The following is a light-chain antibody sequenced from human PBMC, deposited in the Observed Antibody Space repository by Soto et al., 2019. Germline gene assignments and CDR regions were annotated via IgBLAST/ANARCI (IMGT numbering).Light chain of an antibody. V-gene: IGKV3-20*01. CDR3: QHYSISPPVT. Sequence: EIVLTQSPGTLSLSPWETATLSCRASQAVDRKFLAWYQKSPGQAPRLLIFGASLRATGVPDRFSGGGSGTDFTLTISRVEPEDFSVYYCQHYSISPPVTFGQGTRLDI. J-gene: IGKJ5*01. CDR1: QAVDRKF. CDR2: GAS.